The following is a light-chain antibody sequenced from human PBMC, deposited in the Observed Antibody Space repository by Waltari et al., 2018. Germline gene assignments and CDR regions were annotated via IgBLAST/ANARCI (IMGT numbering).Light chain of an antibody. J-gene: IGLJ3*02. V-gene: IGLV2-23*02. CDR1: SSDVGGYNF. CDR2: DAS. Sequence: QSALTQPASVSGSPGQSITISCTGTSSDVGGYNFVSWYQHHPGKAPKLIIYDASKRPSGVSNRFSGSKSGNTASLTISGLQAEDEADYYCCSYAGSSTLMVFGGGTKLTVL. CDR3: CSYAGSSTLMV.